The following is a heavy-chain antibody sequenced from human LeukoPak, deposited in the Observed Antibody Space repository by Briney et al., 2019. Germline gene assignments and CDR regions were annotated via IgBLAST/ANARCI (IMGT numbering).Heavy chain of an antibody. J-gene: IGHJ4*02. CDR3: ATTPGCSSTSCSLDY. Sequence: GASVKVSCKASGYTFTDYYMHWVQQAPGKGLEWMGHVDPEDGETIYAEKFQGRVTITADTSTDTAYMELSSLRSEDTAVYYCATTPGCSSTSCSLDYWGQGTLVTVSS. CDR1: GYTFTDYY. V-gene: IGHV1-69-2*01. CDR2: VDPEDGET. D-gene: IGHD2-2*01.